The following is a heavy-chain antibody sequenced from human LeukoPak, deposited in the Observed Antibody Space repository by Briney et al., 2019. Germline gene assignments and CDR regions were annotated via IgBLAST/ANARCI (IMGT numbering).Heavy chain of an antibody. J-gene: IGHJ4*02. CDR3: ARDRGDLFDY. Sequence: PSETLSLTCTVSGGSISSYYWSWTRQPRGKGLEWIGYIYYSGSTNYNPSLKSRVTISVDTSKNQFSLKLSSVTAADTAVYYCARDRGDLFDYWGQGTLVTVSS. CDR2: IYYSGST. CDR1: GGSISSYY. V-gene: IGHV4-59*01. D-gene: IGHD3-10*01.